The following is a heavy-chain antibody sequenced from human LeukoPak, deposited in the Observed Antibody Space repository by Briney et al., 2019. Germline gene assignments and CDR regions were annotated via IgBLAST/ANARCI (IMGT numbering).Heavy chain of an antibody. D-gene: IGHD1-26*01. Sequence: SETLSLTCTVSGGSISSYYWSWIRQPPGKGVEWIGYVYYSGSAHYNPSLKSRVTMSVDTSKNQFSLKVSSVTAADTAIYYCAGGTYYYFDYWGQGTLVTVSS. CDR2: VYYSGSA. CDR1: GGSISSYY. J-gene: IGHJ4*02. CDR3: AGGTYYYFDY. V-gene: IGHV4-59*01.